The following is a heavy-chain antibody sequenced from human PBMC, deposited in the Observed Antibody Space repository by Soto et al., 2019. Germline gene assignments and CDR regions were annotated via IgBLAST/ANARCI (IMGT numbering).Heavy chain of an antibody. CDR1: GGSFSGYY. CDR3: ALQVFGVPNFDY. CDR2: INHSGST. D-gene: IGHD3-3*01. J-gene: IGHJ4*02. Sequence: PSETLSLTCAVYGGSFSGYYWSWIRQPPGKGLEWIGEINHSGSTNYNPSLKSRVTISVDTSKNQFSLKLSSVTAADTAVYYCALQVFGVPNFDYWDQGTLVTVSS. V-gene: IGHV4-34*01.